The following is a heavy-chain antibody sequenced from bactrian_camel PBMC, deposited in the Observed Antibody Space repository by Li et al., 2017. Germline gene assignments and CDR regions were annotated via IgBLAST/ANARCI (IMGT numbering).Heavy chain of an antibody. Sequence: VQLVESGGGSVQAGGSLKLSCEFSEYTASTNCMTWFRQAPGKEREGVAYIAINGSTSYADSVKGRFTISKDNTKNTLYLQMNSLKPEDTAMYYCATGRQYSDYRSCRLIRGDFVYWGQGTQVTVS. CDR2: IAINGST. J-gene: IGHJ6*01. D-gene: IGHD4*01. V-gene: IGHV3S26*01. CDR1: EYTASTNC. CDR3: ATGRQYSDYRSCRLIRGDFVY.